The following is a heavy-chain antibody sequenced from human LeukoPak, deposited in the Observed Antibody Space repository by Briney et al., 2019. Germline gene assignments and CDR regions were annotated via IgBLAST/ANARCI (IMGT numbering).Heavy chain of an antibody. CDR1: GGSISNYY. J-gene: IGHJ4*02. CDR3: ARMATPRAIDY. D-gene: IGHD5-12*01. CDR2: IYYSGST. Sequence: SETLSLTCTVSGGSISNYYWSWIRQPPGKGLEWIGYIYYSGSTNYNPSLKSRVTISVDTSKNQFSLKLSSVTAADTAVYYCARMATPRAIDYWGQGTLVTVSS. V-gene: IGHV4-59*01.